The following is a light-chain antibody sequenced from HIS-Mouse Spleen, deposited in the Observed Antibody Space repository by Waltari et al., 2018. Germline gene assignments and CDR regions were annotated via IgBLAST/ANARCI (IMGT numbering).Light chain of an antibody. V-gene: IGLV2-23*03. J-gene: IGLJ3*02. CDR3: CSYAGSSTFGV. Sequence: QSALTQPASVSGSPGQSITISCTGTSSDVGSYNLVSWYQQHPGKAPKLMIYEGSKRPSGVSKRCSGSKSGNTASLTISGLQAEDEADYYCCSYAGSSTFGVFGGGTKLTVL. CDR2: EGS. CDR1: SSDVGSYNL.